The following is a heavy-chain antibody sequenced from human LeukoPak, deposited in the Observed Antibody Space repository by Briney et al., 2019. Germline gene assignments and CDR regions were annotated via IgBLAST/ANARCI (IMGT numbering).Heavy chain of an antibody. J-gene: IGHJ4*02. Sequence: KSSETLSLTCTVSGXSISSYYWSWIRQPPGKGLEWIGEINHSGSTNYNPSLKSRVTISVDTSKNQFSLKLSSVTAADTAVYYCARGLRYYDILTGYYTYYFDYWGQGTLVTVSS. CDR2: INHSGST. D-gene: IGHD3-9*01. CDR3: ARGLRYYDILTGYYTYYFDY. CDR1: GXSISSYY. V-gene: IGHV4-34*01.